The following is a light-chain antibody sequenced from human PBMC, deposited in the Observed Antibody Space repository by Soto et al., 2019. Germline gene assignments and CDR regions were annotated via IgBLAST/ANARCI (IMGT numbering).Light chain of an antibody. J-gene: IGKJ3*01. CDR3: HQYGTAPLT. Sequence: IVLTQSPGTLSLSPGERATLSCRASQSVGSDYLAWYQQRPGQAPRLLIYGASSRATGVPDRFSGSGSGTDFTLTISRLESEDFAVYYCHQYGTAPLTFGPGTKVDIK. CDR2: GAS. V-gene: IGKV3-20*01. CDR1: QSVGSDY.